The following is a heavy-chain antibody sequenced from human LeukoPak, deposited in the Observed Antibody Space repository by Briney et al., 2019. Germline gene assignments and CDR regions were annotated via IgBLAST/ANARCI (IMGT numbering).Heavy chain of an antibody. D-gene: IGHD6-19*01. J-gene: IGHJ4*02. V-gene: IGHV3-23*01. CDR3: AKEFRGGWPFDY. CDR2: ISGSGGST. CDR1: GFTFSSYA. Sequence: GGSLRLSCAASGFTFSSYAMNWVRQAPGKGLEWISSISGSGGSTYYADSMKGRFTISRDNSKNTLYLQMNSLRAEDTAVYYCAKEFRGGWPFDYWGQGTLVTVSS.